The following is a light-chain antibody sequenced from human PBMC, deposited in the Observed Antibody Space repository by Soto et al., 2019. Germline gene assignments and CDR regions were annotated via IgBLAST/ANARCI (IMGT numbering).Light chain of an antibody. CDR2: AAS. CDR3: LQDDNYPWT. CDR1: EDIRSD. V-gene: IGKV1-6*02. Sequence: AIQMTQSPSSLSASVGDRVTITCRASEDIRSDLCWYQQLPGKDPKLLIFAASIFQSGVPSRFSGSRSGTYFTLTIGGLPPEDFATYYCLQDDNYPWTFGQGTKVEIK. J-gene: IGKJ1*01.